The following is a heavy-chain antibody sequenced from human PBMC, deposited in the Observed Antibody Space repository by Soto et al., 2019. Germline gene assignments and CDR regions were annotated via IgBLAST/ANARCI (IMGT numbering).Heavy chain of an antibody. Sequence: QVQLVQSGAEVKKPGSSVKVSCKASGGTFSSYAISWVRQAPGQGLEWMGGIIPIFGTANYAQKFQGRVTITADESTSTAYMELSSLRSEDTAVYYCARNVYCISTSCYAGRGYYGMDVWGQGTTVTVSS. V-gene: IGHV1-69*12. CDR2: IIPIFGTA. CDR3: ARNVYCISTSCYAGRGYYGMDV. CDR1: GGTFSSYA. D-gene: IGHD2-2*01. J-gene: IGHJ6*02.